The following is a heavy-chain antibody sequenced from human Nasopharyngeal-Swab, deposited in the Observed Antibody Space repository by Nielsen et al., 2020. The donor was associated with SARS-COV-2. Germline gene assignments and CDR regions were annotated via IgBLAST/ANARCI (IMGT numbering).Heavy chain of an antibody. J-gene: IGHJ4*02. CDR3: AREVNSGSYRDDY. CDR1: GFTFSSHW. D-gene: IGHD1-26*01. CDR2: INSDGSST. V-gene: IGHV3-74*03. Sequence: ETLSLTCAASGFTFSSHWMHWVRQAPGKGLVWVSRINSDGSSTTYAGSVKGRFTISRDNAKNTLYLQMNNLSAEDTAVYFCAREVNSGSYRDDYWGQGTLVTVSS.